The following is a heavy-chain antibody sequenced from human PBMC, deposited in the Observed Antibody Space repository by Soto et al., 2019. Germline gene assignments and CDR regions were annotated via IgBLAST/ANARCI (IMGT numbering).Heavy chain of an antibody. J-gene: IGHJ4*02. V-gene: IGHV3-33*08. CDR1: GFTFSNYG. CDR2: ISSDGRNT. D-gene: IGHD5-18*01. CDR3: AMHRGPIWLCVGIYED. Sequence: QVQLVESAGSVVQPGRSLRLSCAAAGFTFSNYGMQWLRQAPGEELQWVAAISSDGRNTDHLHSVKGRFTICRDNSKNALYLQMNILRPEDTAVYYCAMHRGPIWLCVGIYEDWGQGTMGIVSS.